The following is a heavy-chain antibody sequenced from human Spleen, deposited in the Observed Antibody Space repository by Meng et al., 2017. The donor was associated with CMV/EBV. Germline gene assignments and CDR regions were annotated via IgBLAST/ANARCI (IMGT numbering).Heavy chain of an antibody. V-gene: IGHV3-21*01. J-gene: IGHJ4*02. Sequence: GGSLRLSCAASGFTFSSYSMNWVRQAPGKGLEWVSSISSSSSYIYYADSVKGRFTISRDNAKNSLYLQINSLRAEDTAVYYCAGQYSSSWLETQYYFDYWGQGTLVTVSS. D-gene: IGHD6-13*01. CDR2: ISSSSSYI. CDR1: GFTFSSYS. CDR3: AGQYSSSWLETQYYFDY.